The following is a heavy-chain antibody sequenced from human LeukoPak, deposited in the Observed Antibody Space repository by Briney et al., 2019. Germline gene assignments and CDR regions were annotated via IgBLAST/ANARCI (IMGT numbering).Heavy chain of an antibody. CDR1: GYTFTGYY. V-gene: IGHV1-2*02. J-gene: IGHJ4*02. CDR3: ARTLYYYDSSGYELPL. Sequence: ASVKVSCEASGYTFTGYYMHWVRQAPGQGLEWMGWINPNSGGTNYAQKFQGRVTMTRDTSISTAYMELSRLRSDDTAVYYCARTLYYYDSSGYELPLWGQGTLVTVSS. CDR2: INPNSGGT. D-gene: IGHD3-22*01.